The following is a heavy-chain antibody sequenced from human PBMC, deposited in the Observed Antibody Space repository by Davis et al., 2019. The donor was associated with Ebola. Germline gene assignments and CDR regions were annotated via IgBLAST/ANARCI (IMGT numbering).Heavy chain of an antibody. Sequence: GESLKISCSASGFTFSTYSMDWVRQAPGKGLEWVSYIGSSGSTTFYADSVKGRFTVFRDNAKNSLYLQMNSLRDEDTAVYYCARNRGNYNWYFDLWGRGTLVIVSS. CDR3: ARNRGNYNWYFDL. V-gene: IGHV3-48*02. CDR2: IGSSGSTT. D-gene: IGHD3-16*01. J-gene: IGHJ2*01. CDR1: GFTFSTYS.